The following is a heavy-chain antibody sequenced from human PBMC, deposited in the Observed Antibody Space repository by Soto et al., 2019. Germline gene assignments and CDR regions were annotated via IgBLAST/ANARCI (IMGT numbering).Heavy chain of an antibody. Sequence: VPLLESGGGLVQPGGSLRLSCAASGFTFSSYAMSWVRPAPGKGLEWVSALRGSGGSTYYADSVTGRFTISRDNSKNTLYLQMNSLRAEDTAVYYCAKAPGGYCSGGSCYDFDHGGQGTLVTVSS. V-gene: IGHV3-23*01. CDR2: LRGSGGST. CDR1: GFTFSSYA. D-gene: IGHD2-15*01. CDR3: AKAPGGYCSGGSCYDFDH. J-gene: IGHJ4*02.